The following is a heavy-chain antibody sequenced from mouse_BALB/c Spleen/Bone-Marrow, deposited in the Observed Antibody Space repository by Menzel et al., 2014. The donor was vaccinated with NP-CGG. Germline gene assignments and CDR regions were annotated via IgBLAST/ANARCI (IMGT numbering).Heavy chain of an antibody. CDR3: ARDGPYFFDY. CDR1: GFTFSRYG. Sequence: DVQLVESGGGLMQPGGSLKLSCAASGFTFSRYGMSWVRQTPGKRLELVPTINSTGGSTYYPDSVKGRFTITRDNAKNTLYLQMSSLKSEDTAMYYCARDGPYFFDYWGRGTTLTVSS. V-gene: IGHV5-6-3*01. CDR2: INSTGGST. J-gene: IGHJ2*01. D-gene: IGHD2-10*01.